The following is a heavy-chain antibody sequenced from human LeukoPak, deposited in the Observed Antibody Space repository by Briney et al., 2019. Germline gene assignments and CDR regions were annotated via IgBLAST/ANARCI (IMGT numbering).Heavy chain of an antibody. CDR2: ISGSGGST. CDR1: GYTFSSYG. J-gene: IGHJ4*02. Sequence: GWSLRLSCVASGYTFSSYGMSWVRQAPGRGLEGVSAISGSGGSTYYADSVKGRFTISRDNSKNTVYLQMNSLRAEDTAVYYCARALSGITGYTYGRGIDYWGQGTLVTVSS. D-gene: IGHD5-18*01. CDR3: ARALSGITGYTYGRGIDY. V-gene: IGHV3-23*01.